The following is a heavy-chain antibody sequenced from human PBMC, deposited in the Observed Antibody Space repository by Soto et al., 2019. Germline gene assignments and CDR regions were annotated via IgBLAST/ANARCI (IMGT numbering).Heavy chain of an antibody. J-gene: IGHJ4*02. D-gene: IGHD3-3*01. V-gene: IGHV3-7*01. CDR2: LNEDGSEK. CDR1: GFTFSNQW. CDR3: VRDAEWSFDY. Sequence: EMQLVESGGGLVQPGGSLRLSCAASGFTFSNQWMSWVRQAPGKGLEWVAKLNEDGSEKSYVDSVKGRFTISRDNARHSLYLQMDGLRAEDTAVYHCVRDAEWSFDYWGQGTLVTVSS.